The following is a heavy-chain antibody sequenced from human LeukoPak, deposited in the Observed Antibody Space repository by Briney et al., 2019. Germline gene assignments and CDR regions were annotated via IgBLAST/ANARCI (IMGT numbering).Heavy chain of an antibody. D-gene: IGHD3-22*01. CDR3: AKGTYYYDSSGYYGGYYFDY. V-gene: IGHV3-23*01. Sequence: GGSLRLSCAASGFTFTTYDMSWVRQAPGKGLEWVSAIIGIGGSTYYADSVKGRFTISRDNSKNTLYLQMNSLRAEDTAVYYCAKGTYYYDSSGYYGGYYFDYWGQGTLVTVSS. CDR2: IIGIGGST. CDR1: GFTFTTYD. J-gene: IGHJ4*02.